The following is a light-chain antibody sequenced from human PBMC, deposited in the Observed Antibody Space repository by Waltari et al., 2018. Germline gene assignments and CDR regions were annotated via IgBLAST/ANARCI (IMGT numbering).Light chain of an antibody. CDR2: NDK. CDR1: ALPTQY. V-gene: IGLV3-25*03. J-gene: IGLJ1*01. Sequence: SYVLTQPPSLSVSPGQPARITCSGDALPTQYGFWYQKKPGQAPVMIIYNDKERPSAIPDRFSGSSSGTTVTLIISGVRAEDEADYYCQSIDASGVYYVFGGGTKLTVL. CDR3: QSIDASGVYYV.